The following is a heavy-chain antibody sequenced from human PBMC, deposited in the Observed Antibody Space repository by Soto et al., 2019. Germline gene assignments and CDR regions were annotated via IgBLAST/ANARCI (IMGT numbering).Heavy chain of an antibody. J-gene: IGHJ5*02. D-gene: IGHD6-13*01. CDR3: AREEDSSSWYIWFDP. V-gene: IGHV4-30-2*01. CDR2: IYHSGST. Sequence: SETLSLTCAVSGGSISSGGYSWSWIRQPPGKGLEWIGYIYHSGSTYYNPSLKSRVTISADRSKNQFSLKLSSVTAADTAVYYCAREEDSSSWYIWFDPWGQGTLVTVSS. CDR1: GGSISSGGYS.